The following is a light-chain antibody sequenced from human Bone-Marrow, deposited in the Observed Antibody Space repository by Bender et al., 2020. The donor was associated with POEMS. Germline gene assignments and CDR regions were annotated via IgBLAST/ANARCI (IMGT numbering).Light chain of an antibody. CDR3: QAWDTSTRV. V-gene: IGLV1-40*01. Sequence: QSVLTQPPSVSGAPGQRVTISCTGSSSNIGAVYDVHWYQQLPGRAPKLLIFRNNIRPSGVPDRFSGSKSGNTATLTISGTQAIDEADYYCQAWDTSTRVFGGGTKLTVL. J-gene: IGLJ2*01. CDR2: RNN. CDR1: SSNIGAVYD.